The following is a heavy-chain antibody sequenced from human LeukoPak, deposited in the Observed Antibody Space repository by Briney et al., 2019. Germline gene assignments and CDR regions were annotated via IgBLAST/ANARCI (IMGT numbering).Heavy chain of an antibody. CDR1: GYTFTSYY. V-gene: IGHV1-46*01. Sequence: ASVKVSCKASGYTFTSYYMHWMRQAPGQGLEWMGIINPSGGSTSFAQKFQGRVTMTRDTSTSTVYMELSSLRSEDTAVYYCARWQHVDRHFDYWGQGALVTVSS. CDR3: ARWQHVDRHFDY. J-gene: IGHJ4*02. CDR2: INPSGGST.